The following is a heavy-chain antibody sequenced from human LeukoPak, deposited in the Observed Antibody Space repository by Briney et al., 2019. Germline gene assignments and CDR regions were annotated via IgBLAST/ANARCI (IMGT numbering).Heavy chain of an antibody. Sequence: GGSLRLSCAVSGFTFRSYSMNWVRQAPGKGLEWVSSISSSSYIYYADSVKGRFTISRDNAKNSLYLQMNSLRAEDTAVYYCAREGQWLLKAFDYWGQGTLVTVSS. D-gene: IGHD6-19*01. CDR1: GFTFRSYS. J-gene: IGHJ4*02. CDR3: AREGQWLLKAFDY. V-gene: IGHV3-21*01. CDR2: ISSSSYI.